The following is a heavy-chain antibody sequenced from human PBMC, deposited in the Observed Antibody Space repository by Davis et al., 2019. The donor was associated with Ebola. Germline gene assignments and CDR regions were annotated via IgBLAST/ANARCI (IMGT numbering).Heavy chain of an antibody. CDR1: GDSVSRKSGA. CDR2: TYYRSKWYN. CDR3: SGSSAATYYYYGMDV. D-gene: IGHD2-2*01. Sequence: SQTLSLTCAISGDSVSRKSGAWSWIRQSPSRGLEWLGRTYYRSKWYNDYAVSVKSRITINPDTSKNQFSLQLNSVTPEDTAVYYCSGSSAATYYYYGMDVWGKGTTVTVSS. J-gene: IGHJ6*04. V-gene: IGHV6-1*01.